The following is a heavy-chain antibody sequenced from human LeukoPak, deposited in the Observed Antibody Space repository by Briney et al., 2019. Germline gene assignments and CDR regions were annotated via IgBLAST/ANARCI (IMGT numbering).Heavy chain of an antibody. CDR2: IYHSGST. V-gene: IGHV4-38-2*02. Sequence: SETLSLTCTVSGYSISSGYYWGWIRQPPGKGLEWIGSIYHSGSTYYNPSLKSRVTISVDTSKNQFSLKLSSLTAADTAVYYCARLLWFGESPLFDYWGQGTLVTVSS. CDR3: ARLLWFGESPLFDY. J-gene: IGHJ4*02. CDR1: GYSISSGYY. D-gene: IGHD3-10*01.